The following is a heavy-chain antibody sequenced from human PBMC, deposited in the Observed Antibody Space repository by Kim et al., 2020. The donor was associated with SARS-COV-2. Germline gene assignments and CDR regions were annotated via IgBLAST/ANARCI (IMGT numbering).Heavy chain of an antibody. Sequence: SETLSLTCAVFGGSFTSYSWSWIRQPPGKGLEWIGEINPSGSTNYIPSLKSRVTISLDTSKNQFSLKLTSVTAADTAVDYCARGRSELAYWGQATLVTVSS. V-gene: IGHV4-34*01. J-gene: IGHJ4*02. CDR2: INPSGST. CDR3: ARGRSELAY. CDR1: GGSFTSYS.